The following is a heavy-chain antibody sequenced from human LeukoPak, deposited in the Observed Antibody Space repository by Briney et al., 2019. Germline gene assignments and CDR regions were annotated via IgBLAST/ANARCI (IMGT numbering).Heavy chain of an antibody. V-gene: IGHV3-7*01. D-gene: IGHD3-22*01. Sequence: PGGSLRLSCAASGFTISSYWMSWVRQAPGKGLEWVANIKQDGSEKYYVDSVKGRFTISRDNAKNSLYLQMNSLRAEDTAVYYCAREGGITMIVGGQLYYYYYGMDVWGQGTTVTVSS. J-gene: IGHJ6*02. CDR3: AREGGITMIVGGQLYYYYYGMDV. CDR1: GFTISSYW. CDR2: IKQDGSEK.